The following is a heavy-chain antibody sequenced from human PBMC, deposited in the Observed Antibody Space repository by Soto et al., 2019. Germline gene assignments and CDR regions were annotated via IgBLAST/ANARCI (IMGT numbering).Heavy chain of an antibody. CDR1: GCSLSTSGAA. CDR2: INWDGDR. Sequence: QITLKESCPTLVKPTETLTLTCTFSGCSLSTSGAAVGWIRQPPGRDLEWLALINWDGDRRYNPSLKGRLTIDKDTSRNQVALTLTSVEPADTSTYYCAHRATMTIFGLIIDNGVWFDPWGQGTLVIVSS. V-gene: IGHV2-5*02. D-gene: IGHD3-3*01. J-gene: IGHJ5*02. CDR3: AHRATMTIFGLIIDNGVWFDP.